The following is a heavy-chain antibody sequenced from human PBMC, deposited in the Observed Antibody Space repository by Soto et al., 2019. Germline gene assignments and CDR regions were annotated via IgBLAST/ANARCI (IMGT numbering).Heavy chain of an antibody. CDR3: AHRPQRGSYPLFDS. CDR1: GFSLSTSGVG. V-gene: IGHV2-5*02. D-gene: IGHD3-16*02. Sequence: QITLKESGPSLVKPTQTLTLTCTFSGFSLSTSGVGVGWIRQPPGKALEWLALIYWDDDKRYSPSLKTRLTVXKXTXXNQVVLTLTNMDPVDTATYYCAHRPQRGSYPLFDSWGQGTLVTVSP. CDR2: IYWDDDK. J-gene: IGHJ4*02.